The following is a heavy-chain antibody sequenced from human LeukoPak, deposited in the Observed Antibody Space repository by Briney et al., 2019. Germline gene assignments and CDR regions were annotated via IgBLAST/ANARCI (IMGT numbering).Heavy chain of an antibody. CDR3: ARDLLITGTRGAFDI. CDR1: GGSISSYY. J-gene: IGHJ3*02. D-gene: IGHD1-7*01. CDR2: IYYSGST. Sequence: PSETLSLTCSVSGGSISSYYWSWIRQPPGKGLEWIGNIYYSGSTNDNPSLKTRVTISVDTSKNQFSLQLSSVTAADTAVYYCARDLLITGTRGAFDIWGQGTMVTVSS. V-gene: IGHV4-59*01.